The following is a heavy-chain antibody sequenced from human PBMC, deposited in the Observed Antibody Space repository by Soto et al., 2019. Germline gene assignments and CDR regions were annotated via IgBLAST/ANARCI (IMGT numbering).Heavy chain of an antibody. V-gene: IGHV1-46*01. CDR1: GYTFTSYY. J-gene: IGHJ6*02. D-gene: IGHD5-18*01. Sequence: QVQLVQSGAEVKKPGASVKASCKASGYTFTSYYIHWVRQAPGQGLEWMGIFNPTGDTASYAQKLKGRVTMTRDTSTGTAYMELGSLRSEDTAVYYCARGGRIVDTGIGYYYYHAMDVWGQGTTVTVS. CDR2: FNPTGDTA. CDR3: ARGGRIVDTGIGYYYYHAMDV.